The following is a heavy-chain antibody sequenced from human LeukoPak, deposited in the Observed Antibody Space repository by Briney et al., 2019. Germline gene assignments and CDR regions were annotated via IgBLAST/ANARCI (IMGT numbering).Heavy chain of an antibody. Sequence: GGSLRLSCAASGFNFSRYWMHWVRQAPGKGLMWVSHIKNDGRSTNYADSVKGRFTISRDNARNTLYLQMNSLRAEDTAVYYCAKEPGIAAPHGPWGQGTLVTVSS. CDR2: IKNDGRST. V-gene: IGHV3-74*01. CDR3: AKEPGIAAPHGP. CDR1: GFNFSRYW. J-gene: IGHJ5*02. D-gene: IGHD6-13*01.